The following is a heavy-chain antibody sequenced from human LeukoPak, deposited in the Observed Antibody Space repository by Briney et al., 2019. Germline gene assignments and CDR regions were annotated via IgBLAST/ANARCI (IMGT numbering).Heavy chain of an antibody. J-gene: IGHJ3*02. CDR2: ISANGGFI. Sequence: GGSLRLSCAVSGFNFDDYAIHWVRHGPGKGLEWVAGISANGGFISYGESVKGRLTISRDNPRNSVFLQMNFLRAEDMAVYFWTKEVQRWQSYCYRPSYALDIWGQGTMVSVSS. D-gene: IGHD3-22*01. CDR3: TKEVQRWQSYCYRPSYALDI. V-gene: IGHV3-9*03. CDR1: GFNFDDYA.